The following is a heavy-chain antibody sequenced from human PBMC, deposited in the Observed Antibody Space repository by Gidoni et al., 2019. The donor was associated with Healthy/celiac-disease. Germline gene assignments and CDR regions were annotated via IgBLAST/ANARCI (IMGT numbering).Heavy chain of an antibody. J-gene: IGHJ4*02. Sequence: EVQLVESGGGLVQPGGSLRLSCAASGFTFSSYSMNWVRQAPGKGLEWVSYISSSSSTIYYADSVKGRFTISRDNAKNSLYLQMNSLRDEDTAVYYCARDVETLGWGYGSLDYWGQGTLVTVSS. V-gene: IGHV3-48*02. D-gene: IGHD5-12*01. CDR3: ARDVETLGWGYGSLDY. CDR2: ISSSSSTI. CDR1: GFTFSSYS.